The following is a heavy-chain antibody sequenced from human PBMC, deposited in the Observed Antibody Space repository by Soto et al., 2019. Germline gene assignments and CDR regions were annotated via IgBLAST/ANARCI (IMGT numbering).Heavy chain of an antibody. V-gene: IGHV1-46*03. CDR2: INPSGGST. CDR3: ARVQEPSTLYYDYYYMDV. CDR1: GYTFTSYY. Sequence: QVHLVQSGAEVKKPGASVTVSCKASGYTFTSYYIHWVRQAPGQGLEWMGIINPSGGSTSYAQKFQGRVAMTRDTSTSTVYMEVSGLRSEDTAVYYCARVQEPSTLYYDYYYMDVWGKGTTVTVSS. J-gene: IGHJ6*03.